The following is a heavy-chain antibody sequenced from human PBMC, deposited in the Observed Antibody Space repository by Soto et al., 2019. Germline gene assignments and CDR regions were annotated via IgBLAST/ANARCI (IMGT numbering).Heavy chain of an antibody. J-gene: IGHJ5*02. CDR3: AKDSIGPGLLCFGEYINWFDP. CDR1: GFTFSSYA. V-gene: IGHV3-23*01. CDR2: ISGSGGST. D-gene: IGHD3-10*01. Sequence: EVQLLESGGGLVQPGGSLRLSCAASGFTFSSYAMSWVRQAPGKGLEWVSAISGSGGSTYYADSVKGRFTISRDNSKNTLYLQMNSLRAEYTAVYYCAKDSIGPGLLCFGEYINWFDPWGQGTLVTVSS.